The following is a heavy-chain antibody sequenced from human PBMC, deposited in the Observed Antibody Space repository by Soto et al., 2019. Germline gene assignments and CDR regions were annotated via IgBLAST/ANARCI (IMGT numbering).Heavy chain of an antibody. J-gene: IGHJ4*02. CDR3: ARVPGRI. V-gene: IGHV3-53*02. CDR2: VYSGGAT. Sequence: QLVETGGGLIQPGTSLTLSCAASGFSVSRNYMTWVRQAPGKGLEWVSFVYSGGATFYADSVKGRFILSRDDSQNTMYLQRNNLRAEDTAVYYCARVPGRIWGRGTLVTVAS. D-gene: IGHD3-10*01. CDR1: GFSVSRNY.